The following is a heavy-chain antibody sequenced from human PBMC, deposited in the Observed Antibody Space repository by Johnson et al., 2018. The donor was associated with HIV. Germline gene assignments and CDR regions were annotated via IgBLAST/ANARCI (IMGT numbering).Heavy chain of an antibody. CDR2: INWNGDNT. D-gene: IGHD1-26*01. J-gene: IGHJ3*02. CDR3: AIDNGRGAFDI. Sequence: EVQLVESGGNVVRPGGSLRLSCTASGFTFDDYGMSWVRQVPGKGLEWVSGINWNGDNTGYADSLKGRFTISRDNAKNYLYLQMNSLRAEDTAVYYWAIDNGRGAFDIWGQGTMVTVSS. V-gene: IGHV3-20*04. CDR1: GFTFDDYG.